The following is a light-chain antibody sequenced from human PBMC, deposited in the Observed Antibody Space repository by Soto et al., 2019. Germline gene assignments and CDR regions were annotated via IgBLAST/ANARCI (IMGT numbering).Light chain of an antibody. CDR2: GAS. CDR3: QQYNDWPCT. CDR1: QRVSSN. Sequence: EIVMTQSPATLSVSPGERATLSCRASQRVSSNLAWYQQKPGQTPRLLIYGASSRATGLPARFSGSGSGTEFTLTISSLQSEDFAVYYCQQYNDWPCTFGQGTKVDI. J-gene: IGKJ1*01. V-gene: IGKV3-15*01.